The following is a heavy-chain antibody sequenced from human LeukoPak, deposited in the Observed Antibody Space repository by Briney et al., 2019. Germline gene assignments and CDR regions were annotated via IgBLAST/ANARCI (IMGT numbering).Heavy chain of an antibody. V-gene: IGHV1-2*02. Sequence: GASVKVSCKASGYTFTGYYMHWVRQAPGQGLEWMGWINPNSGGKNYAQKFQGRVTLTRDTSISTAYMELSRLKSDDTAVYYCARENWNDGSFDYWGQGTLVTVSS. D-gene: IGHD1-1*01. CDR1: GYTFTGYY. CDR3: ARENWNDGSFDY. CDR2: INPNSGGK. J-gene: IGHJ4*02.